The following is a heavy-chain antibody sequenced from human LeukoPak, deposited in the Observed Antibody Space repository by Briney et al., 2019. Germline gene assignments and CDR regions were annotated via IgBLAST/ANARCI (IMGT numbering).Heavy chain of an antibody. Sequence: GGSLRLSCVASGFTFSNYGMHWVRQAPGKGLEWVAVISDDGSNKYYPDSAKGRFTISRDNSKSTLNLQMDSLRIEDTAVYYCAKVGFTGSYMYAFDMWGRGTMVTVSS. V-gene: IGHV3-30*18. CDR3: AKVGFTGSYMYAFDM. CDR2: ISDDGSNK. D-gene: IGHD1-26*01. CDR1: GFTFSNYG. J-gene: IGHJ3*02.